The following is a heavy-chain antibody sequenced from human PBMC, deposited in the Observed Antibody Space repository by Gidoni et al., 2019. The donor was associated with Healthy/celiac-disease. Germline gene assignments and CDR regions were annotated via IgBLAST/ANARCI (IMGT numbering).Heavy chain of an antibody. V-gene: IGHV4-39*07. Sequence: QLQLQESGPGLVKPSETLSLTCTVSGGSISSSSYYWGWIRQPPGKGLEWIGSIYYSGSTYYNPSLKSRVTISVDTSKNQFSLKLSSVTAADTAVYYCASHVLRFLEWLGSVDYWGQGTLVTVSS. J-gene: IGHJ4*02. CDR3: ASHVLRFLEWLGSVDY. CDR2: IYYSGST. CDR1: GGSISSSSYY. D-gene: IGHD3-3*01.